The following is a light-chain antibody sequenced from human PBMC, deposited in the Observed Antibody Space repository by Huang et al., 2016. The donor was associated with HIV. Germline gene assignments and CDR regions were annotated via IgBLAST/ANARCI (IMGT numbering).Light chain of an antibody. V-gene: IGKV4-1*01. Sequence: DIVMTQSPDSLAVSLGERATIKCRSSQSVLYSSNSKNYLAWFQQKPGQAPRLLIYWASSRESGVPDRFSGSGSGTDFTLTISSLEADDAAVYYCQQYYSIPQTFGQGTKVEI. J-gene: IGKJ1*01. CDR1: QSVLYSSNSKNY. CDR3: QQYYSIPQT. CDR2: WAS.